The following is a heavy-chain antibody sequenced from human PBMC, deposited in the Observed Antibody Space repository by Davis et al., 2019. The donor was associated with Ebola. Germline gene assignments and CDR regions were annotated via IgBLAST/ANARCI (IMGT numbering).Heavy chain of an antibody. V-gene: IGHV4-59*12. Sequence: MPSETLSLTCAVYGGSFSGYYWSWIRQPPGKGLEWIGYIYYSGSTNYNPSLKSRVTISVDTSKNQFSLKLSSVTAADTAVYYCAIGRAMVRGDHNDYWGQGTLVTVSS. CDR2: IYYSGST. J-gene: IGHJ4*02. CDR1: GGSFSGYY. D-gene: IGHD3-10*01. CDR3: AIGRAMVRGDHNDY.